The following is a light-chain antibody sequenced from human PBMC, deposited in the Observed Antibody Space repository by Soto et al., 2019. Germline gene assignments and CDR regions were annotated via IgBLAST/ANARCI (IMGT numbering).Light chain of an antibody. CDR3: SSNLSSRTVV. V-gene: IGLV2-14*03. J-gene: IGLJ2*01. CDR2: DDD. CDR1: NSDVGSNYVSWY. Sequence: QSALTQPASVSGSPGQSITISCTGTNSDVGSNYVSWYVSWYQQHPGKVPKLMIYDDDDRPSGVSNRFSGSKSGNTASLTISGLQAEDEADYYCSSNLSSRTVVFGGGTKLTVL.